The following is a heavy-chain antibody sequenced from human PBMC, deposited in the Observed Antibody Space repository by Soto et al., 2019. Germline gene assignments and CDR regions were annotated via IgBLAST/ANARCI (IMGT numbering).Heavy chain of an antibody. CDR1: GGTFSSYA. CDR3: ASQPTVTPCYCYGMDV. D-gene: IGHD4-4*01. CDR2: IIPIFGTP. J-gene: IGHJ6*02. V-gene: IGHV1-69*12. Sequence: QVQLVQSGAEVKKPGSSVKVSCKASGGTFSSYAISWVRQAPGQGLEWMGGIIPIFGTPDYAQKFQGRVNITADESTSTDYMELSSLRSEDTAVYYCASQPTVTPCYCYGMDVWGQGTTVTVSS.